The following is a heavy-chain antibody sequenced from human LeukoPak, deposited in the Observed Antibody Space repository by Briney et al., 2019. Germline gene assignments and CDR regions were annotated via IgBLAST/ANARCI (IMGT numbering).Heavy chain of an antibody. V-gene: IGHV1-2*06. CDR2: INPNSGGT. D-gene: IGHD5-18*01. Sequence: ASVTVSCKASGYTFTSYHVHWVRQAPGQGLEWMGRINPNSGGTNSAQIFQGRVAMTLDTSTSTAYMELSRLTSDDSAVYFCARSEYTFGPIGYWGQGTLVIVSS. CDR1: GYTFTSYH. J-gene: IGHJ4*02. CDR3: ARSEYTFGPIGY.